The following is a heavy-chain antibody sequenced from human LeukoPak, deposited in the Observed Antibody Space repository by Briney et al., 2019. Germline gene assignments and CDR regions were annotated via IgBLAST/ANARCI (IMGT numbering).Heavy chain of an antibody. CDR1: GFSFSRYS. D-gene: IGHD5-24*01. Sequence: GGSLRLSCVASGFSFSRYSMNWVRQAPGKGLEWVSNISGSGSGGSTYYADSVKGRFTISRDNSKNTLYLQMNSLRAEDTAVYYCAKSGYNRFDYWGQGTLVTVSS. CDR2: ISGSGSGGST. V-gene: IGHV3-23*01. CDR3: AKSGYNRFDY. J-gene: IGHJ4*02.